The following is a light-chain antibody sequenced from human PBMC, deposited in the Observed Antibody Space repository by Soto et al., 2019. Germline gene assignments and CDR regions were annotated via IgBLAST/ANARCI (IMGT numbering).Light chain of an antibody. J-gene: IGKJ1*01. CDR1: QSISSY. CDR3: QQSYSSPET. V-gene: IGKV1-39*01. CDR2: AAS. Sequence: DIPVTQSPSSLSASVGDRVTITCRASQSISSYLNWYQQKPGKAPKLLIYAASSLQGGVPSRFSGSGSGTDFTLTISSLQPEDFATYYCQQSYSSPETFGQGTKVEI.